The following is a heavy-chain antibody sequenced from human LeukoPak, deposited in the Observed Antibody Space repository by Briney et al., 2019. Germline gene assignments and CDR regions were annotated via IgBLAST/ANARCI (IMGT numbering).Heavy chain of an antibody. Sequence: GGSLRLSCAASGFTFSSYAMHWVRQAPGKGLEWVAVISYDGSNKYYADSVKGRFTISRDNSKNTLYLQMNSLRAEDTAVYYCASWLGGYYFDYWGQGTLVTVSS. CDR1: GFTFSSYA. CDR3: ASWLGGYYFDY. V-gene: IGHV3-30*04. CDR2: ISYDGSNK. D-gene: IGHD3-10*01. J-gene: IGHJ4*02.